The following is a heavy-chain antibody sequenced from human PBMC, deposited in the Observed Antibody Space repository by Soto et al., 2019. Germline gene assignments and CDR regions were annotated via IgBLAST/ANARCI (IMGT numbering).Heavy chain of an antibody. CDR1: GGSISSSY. J-gene: IGHJ4*02. CDR2: IYYTGSI. CDR3: ARRGNARGYIDY. D-gene: IGHD5-18*01. Sequence: SETLSLTCTVSGGSISSSYWSWIWQPPGKGLEWIGYIYYTGSINYNPSLKSRVTISVDTSKNQLSLNLSSVTAADTAVYYRARRGNARGYIDYWGQGTLVTVSS. V-gene: IGHV4-59*01.